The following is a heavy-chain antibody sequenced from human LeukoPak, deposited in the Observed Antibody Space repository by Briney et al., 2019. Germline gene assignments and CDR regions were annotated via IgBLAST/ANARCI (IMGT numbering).Heavy chain of an antibody. CDR3: ARELADPSWAFDI. CDR1: GGSISSGGYY. D-gene: IGHD6-6*01. V-gene: IGHV4-30-2*01. CDR2: IYHSGST. Sequence: SETLSLTCTVSGGSISSGGYYWSWIRQPPGKGLEWIGYIYHSGSTYYNPSLKSRVTISVDRSKNQFSLKLSSVTAADTAVYYCARELADPSWAFDIWGQGTMVTVSS. J-gene: IGHJ3*02.